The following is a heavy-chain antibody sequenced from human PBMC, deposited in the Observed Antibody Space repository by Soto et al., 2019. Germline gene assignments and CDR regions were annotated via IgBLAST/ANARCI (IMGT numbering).Heavy chain of an antibody. D-gene: IGHD3-10*01. V-gene: IGHV1-69*01. Sequence: QVHLVQSGAEVKKPGSSAKVSCKASGGSFSNFPISWVRQAPGHGLEWMGGIIPIVGTANYAQKFQGRVTINAEESTSTAYMDLSSLRYKDTAVYYCVTGGSNFGYKGSSYFDYWGQGTLVTVSS. CDR1: GGSFSNFP. CDR2: IIPIVGTA. J-gene: IGHJ4*02. CDR3: VTGGSNFGYKGSSYFDY.